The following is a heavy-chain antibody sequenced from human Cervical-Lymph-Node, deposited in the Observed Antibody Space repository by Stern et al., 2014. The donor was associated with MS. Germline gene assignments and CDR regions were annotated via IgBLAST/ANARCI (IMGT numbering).Heavy chain of an antibody. Sequence: VQLVESGGGVVQPGRSLRLSCAASGFTFSSYGMHWVRQAPGKGLEWVAVIWYDGSNKYYADSVKGRFIISRDNSKNTLYLQMNSLRAEDTAVYYCARDRYYDSSGYYGYWGQGTLVTVSS. CDR1: GFTFSSYG. D-gene: IGHD3-22*01. CDR3: ARDRYYDSSGYYGY. V-gene: IGHV3-33*01. CDR2: IWYDGSNK. J-gene: IGHJ4*02.